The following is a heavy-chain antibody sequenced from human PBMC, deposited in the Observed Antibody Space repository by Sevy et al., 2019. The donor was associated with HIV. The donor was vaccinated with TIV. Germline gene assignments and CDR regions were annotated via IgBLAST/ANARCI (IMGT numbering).Heavy chain of an antibody. J-gene: IGHJ6*03. V-gene: IGHV3-74*01. CDR1: GFTFDSYW. Sequence: GGSLRLSCVASGFTFDSYWIHWVRQAPGKGPVWVSRINSDGSSTPYADSVKGRFTISRDNAKNTLYLQLNRLGAEDTAVYYCTRGDPIVPPAGYYYHMDVWGKGTTVTVSS. CDR2: INSDGSST. D-gene: IGHD1-26*01. CDR3: TRGDPIVPPAGYYYHMDV.